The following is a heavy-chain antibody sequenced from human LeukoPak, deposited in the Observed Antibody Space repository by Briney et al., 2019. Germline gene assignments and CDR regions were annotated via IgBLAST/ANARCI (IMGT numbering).Heavy chain of an antibody. Sequence: QPGGSLRLSCVVSGLTFSSYSMSWVRQAPGKGLEWVSAISGSGGSTYYADSVKGRFTISRDNSKNTLYLQMNSLRAEDAAVYYCAKVDVLLWFGELGTFDYWGQGTLVTVSS. D-gene: IGHD3-10*01. CDR2: ISGSGGST. V-gene: IGHV3-23*01. CDR1: GLTFSSYS. J-gene: IGHJ4*02. CDR3: AKVDVLLWFGELGTFDY.